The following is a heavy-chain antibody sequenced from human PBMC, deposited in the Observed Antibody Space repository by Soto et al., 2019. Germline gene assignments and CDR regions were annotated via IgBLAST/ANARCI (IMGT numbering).Heavy chain of an antibody. D-gene: IGHD3-3*01. V-gene: IGHV3-30-3*01. J-gene: IGHJ5*02. CDR3: AREGGFGVVIRIEDWFDP. CDR2: ISYDGSNK. Sequence: QVQLVESGGGVVQPGRSLRLSCAASGFTFSSYAMHWVRQAPGKGLEWVAVISYDGSNKYYADSVKGRFTISRDNSKNTLYLQMNSLRAEVTAVYYCAREGGFGVVIRIEDWFDPWGQGTLVTVSS. CDR1: GFTFSSYA.